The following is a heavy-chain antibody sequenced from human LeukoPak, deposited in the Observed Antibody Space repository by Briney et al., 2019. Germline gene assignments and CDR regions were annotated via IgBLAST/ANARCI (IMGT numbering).Heavy chain of an antibody. J-gene: IGHJ4*02. CDR3: ASTYYDYVWGSYRYFDY. CDR1: GFTFSDFY. V-gene: IGHV3-23*01. Sequence: PGGSLRLSCAASGFTFSDFYMSWIRQAPGKGLEWVSAISGSGGSTYYADSVKGRFTISRDNSKNTLYPQMNSLRAEDTAVYYCASTYYDYVWGSYRYFDYWGQGTLVTVSS. D-gene: IGHD3-16*02. CDR2: ISGSGGST.